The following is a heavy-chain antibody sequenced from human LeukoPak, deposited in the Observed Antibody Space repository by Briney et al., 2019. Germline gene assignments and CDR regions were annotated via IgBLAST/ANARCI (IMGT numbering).Heavy chain of an antibody. CDR2: IIPIFGIA. Sequence: ASVKVSCKASGGTFSSYAISWVRQAPGQGLEWMGRIIPIFGIANYAQEFQGRVTITADKSTSTAYMELSSLRSEDTAVYYCAADPLYSYGLGYWGQGTLVTVSS. CDR1: GGTFSSYA. D-gene: IGHD5-18*01. J-gene: IGHJ4*02. CDR3: AADPLYSYGLGY. V-gene: IGHV1-69*04.